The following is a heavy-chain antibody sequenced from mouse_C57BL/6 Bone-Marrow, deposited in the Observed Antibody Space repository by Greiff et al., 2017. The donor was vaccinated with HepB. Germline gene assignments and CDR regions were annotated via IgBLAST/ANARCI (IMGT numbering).Heavy chain of an antibody. CDR1: GYTFTSYW. J-gene: IGHJ4*01. Sequence: QVQLQQPGAELVRPGSSVKLSCKASGYTFTSYWMDWVKQRPGQGLEWIGNIYPSDSETHYNQKFKDKATLTVDKSSSTAYMQLSSLTSEDSAVYYCASYGNYSYAMDYWGQGTSVTGSS. CDR2: IYPSDSET. CDR3: ASYGNYSYAMDY. V-gene: IGHV1-61*01. D-gene: IGHD2-1*01.